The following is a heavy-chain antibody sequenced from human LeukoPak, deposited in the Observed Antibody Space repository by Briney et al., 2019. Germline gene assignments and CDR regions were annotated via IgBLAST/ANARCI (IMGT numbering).Heavy chain of an antibody. V-gene: IGHV3-74*01. CDR2: INSDGSST. CDR1: GFTFTTYW. D-gene: IGHD2-21*02. CDR3: ARLRCDVGDCYSAGQNF. Sequence: GGSLRLSCAASGFTFTTYWMHWVRQAPGQGLVWVSRINSDGSSTSYADSVRGRFSISRDNARNTLYLQMNSLRAEDTAVYFCARLRCDVGDCYSAGQNFWGQGTLVTVSS. J-gene: IGHJ4*02.